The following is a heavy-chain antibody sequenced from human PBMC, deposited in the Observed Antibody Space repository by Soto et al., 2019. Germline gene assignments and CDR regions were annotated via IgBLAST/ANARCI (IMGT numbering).Heavy chain of an antibody. CDR1: GGSLNSSSYF. D-gene: IGHD6-19*01. CDR3: ARHYSSGSSNWFDP. V-gene: IGHV4-39*01. CDR2: IYYSGST. Sequence: QLQLQESGPGLVKPSETLSLTCSVSGGSLNSSSYFWGWVRQPPGKGLEWIGSIYYSGSTYYNPSLRSRVTISVDTSKNQFSLKLSSVTAADTAVFYCARHYSSGSSNWFDPWGQGTLVTVSS. J-gene: IGHJ5*02.